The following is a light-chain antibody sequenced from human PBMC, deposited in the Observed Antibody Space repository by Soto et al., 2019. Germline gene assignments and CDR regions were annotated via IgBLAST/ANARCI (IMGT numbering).Light chain of an antibody. CDR1: QGISSS. CDR3: QHLYAYPLD. CDR2: AAS. V-gene: IGKV1-9*01. J-gene: IGKJ5*01. Sequence: DIQLTQSPSFLSASVGDRVTITCRASQGISSSLAWYQQKPGKAPNLLIYAASTLQTGVPSRFSGSGSGTEFTLTISSLQPEDFATYYCQHLYAYPLDFGQGTRLDSK.